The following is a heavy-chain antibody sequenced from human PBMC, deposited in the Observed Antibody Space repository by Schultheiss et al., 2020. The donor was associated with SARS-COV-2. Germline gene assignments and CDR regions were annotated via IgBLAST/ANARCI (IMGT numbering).Heavy chain of an antibody. V-gene: IGHV4-34*01. CDR2: INHSGST. D-gene: IGHD3-10*01. Sequence: SETLSLTCAVYGGSFSGYYWSWIRQPPGEGLEWIGEINHSGSTNYNPSLKSRVTISVDTSKNQFSLKLSSVTAADTAVYYCARGYGSGSYYWFDPWGQGTLVTVSS. CDR3: ARGYGSGSYYWFDP. J-gene: IGHJ5*02. CDR1: GGSFSGYY.